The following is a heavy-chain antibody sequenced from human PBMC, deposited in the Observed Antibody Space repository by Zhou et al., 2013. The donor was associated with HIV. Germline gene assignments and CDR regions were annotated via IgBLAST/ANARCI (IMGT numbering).Heavy chain of an antibody. CDR2: IHTSGST. J-gene: IGHJ5*02. CDR1: GGSISSYS. D-gene: IGHD1-26*01. CDR3: ARCGASVS. V-gene: IGHV4-4*07. Sequence: QVQLRESGPGLVKPSETLSLTCTVSGGSISSYSWNWIRQPAGKGLEWIGHIHTSGSTSYNPSLKSRVTISVDRSTNQFSLNLDSMTAADTAVYYCARCGASVSWGQGTRVTVSS.